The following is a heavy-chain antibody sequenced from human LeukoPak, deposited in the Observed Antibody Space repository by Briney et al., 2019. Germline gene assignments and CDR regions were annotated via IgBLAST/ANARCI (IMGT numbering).Heavy chain of an antibody. V-gene: IGHV3-49*04. CDR3: TRVPYMITFGGIIVYYIDL. CDR2: IRSKAYGGTT. J-gene: IGHJ4*02. CDR1: GFSFGDYA. D-gene: IGHD3-16*02. Sequence: GSLCPSCTASGFSFGDYAMSWVRQAPGQGLEWVGFIRSKAYGGTTEYAASVKGRFIISRDDSKSVAYLQMSSLKIEDTAVYFCTRVPYMITFGGIIVYYIDLWTRGTVVTVSS.